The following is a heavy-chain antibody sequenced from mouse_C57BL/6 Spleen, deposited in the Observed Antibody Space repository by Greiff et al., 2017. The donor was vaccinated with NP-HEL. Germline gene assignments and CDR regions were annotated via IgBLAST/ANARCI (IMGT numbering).Heavy chain of an antibody. V-gene: IGHV5-17*01. CDR1: GFTFSDYG. Sequence: EVMLVEPGGGLVKPGGSLKLSCAASGFTFSDYGMHWVRQAPEKGLEWVAYISSGSSTIYYADTVKGRFTISRDKAKNTLFLQMTSLRSEDTAMYYCARPDWVWYFDVWGTGTTVTVSS. CDR3: ARPDWVWYFDV. CDR2: ISSGSSTI. D-gene: IGHD4-1*01. J-gene: IGHJ1*03.